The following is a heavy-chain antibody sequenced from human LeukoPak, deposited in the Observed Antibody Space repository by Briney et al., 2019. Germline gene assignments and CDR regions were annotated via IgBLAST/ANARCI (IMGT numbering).Heavy chain of an antibody. CDR2: INPNSGGT. CDR1: GGTFSSYA. CDR3: ARVGSSSWYAARGYFDY. Sequence: ASVKVSCKASGGTFSSYAISWVRQAPGQGLEWMGWINPNSGGTNYAQKFQGRVTMTRDTSISTAYMELSRLRSDDTAVYYCARVGSSSWYAARGYFDYWGQGTLVTVSS. D-gene: IGHD6-13*01. V-gene: IGHV1-2*02. J-gene: IGHJ4*02.